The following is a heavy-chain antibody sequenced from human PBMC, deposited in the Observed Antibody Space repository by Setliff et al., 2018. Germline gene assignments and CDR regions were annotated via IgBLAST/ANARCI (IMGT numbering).Heavy chain of an antibody. CDR3: ARTARVPDC. CDR2: IYTSGII. J-gene: IGHJ4*02. CDR1: DGSISTYY. V-gene: IGHV4-4*08. Sequence: SETLSLTCTVSDGSISTYYWSWIRQPPGRGLEYIGYIYTSGIINYNPSLRSRVTMSLDTSKNQFSLSLTSVTAADTAMYFCARTARVPDCSGQGILVTVS.